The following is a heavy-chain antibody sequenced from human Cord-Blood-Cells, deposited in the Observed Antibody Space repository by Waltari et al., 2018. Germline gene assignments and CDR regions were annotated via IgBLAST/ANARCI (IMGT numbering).Heavy chain of an antibody. CDR2: IYYSGST. V-gene: IGHV4-39*01. J-gene: IGHJ3*02. CDR1: GGSISSSSYY. CDR3: AKHVSTTVTKRGAFDI. Sequence: VKPSETLSLTCTVSGGSISSSSYYWGWIRQPPGKGLEWIGSIYYSGSTYYNPSLKSRVTISVDTSKNQFSLKLSSVTAADTAVYYCAKHVSTTVTKRGAFDIWGQGTMVTVSS. D-gene: IGHD4-17*01.